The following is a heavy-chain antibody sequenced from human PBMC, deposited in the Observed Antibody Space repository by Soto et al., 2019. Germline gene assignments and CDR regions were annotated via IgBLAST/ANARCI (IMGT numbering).Heavy chain of an antibody. D-gene: IGHD3-10*01. CDR2: IYYSGNT. V-gene: IGHV4-31*03. J-gene: IGHJ4*02. Sequence: PSETLSLTCTVSGGSISSGGNYWSWIRQHPGKGLEWIGYIYYSGNTYYNPSLKSRVTISLHTSENQFSLKLSSVTAADTAVYYFARVYYYGSGSYAGRYYFDYWGQGTLVTVSS. CDR3: ARVYYYGSGSYAGRYYFDY. CDR1: GGSISSGGNY.